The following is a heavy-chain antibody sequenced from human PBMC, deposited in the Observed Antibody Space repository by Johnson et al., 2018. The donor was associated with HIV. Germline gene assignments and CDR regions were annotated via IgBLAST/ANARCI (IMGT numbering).Heavy chain of an antibody. D-gene: IGHD3-22*01. CDR1: GFTFSSYW. CDR3: ARGGYDSSGYYYVGEAFDI. V-gene: IGHV3-7*01. CDR2: IKQDGSEK. Sequence: VQLVESGGGLVQPGGSLRLSCAASGFTFSSYWMSWVRQAPGKGLEWVANIKQDGSEKYYVDSVKGRFTISRDNAKNSLYLQMNSRRAEDTAVYYCARGGYDSSGYYYVGEAFDIWGQGTMVTVSS. J-gene: IGHJ3*02.